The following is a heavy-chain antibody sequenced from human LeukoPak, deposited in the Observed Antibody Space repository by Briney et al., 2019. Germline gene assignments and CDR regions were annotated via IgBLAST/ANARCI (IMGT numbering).Heavy chain of an antibody. CDR3: AKDQDLMVRGVYYFDY. J-gene: IGHJ4*02. V-gene: IGHV3-23*01. CDR2: ISGSGGST. Sequence: GGSLRLSCAASGFTFSSYAMSWVRQAPGKGLEWVSAISGSGGSTYYADSVKGRFTISRDNSKNTLYLQMNSLRAEDTAVYYCAKDQDLMVRGVYYFDYWGQGTLVTVSS. D-gene: IGHD3-10*01. CDR1: GFTFSSYA.